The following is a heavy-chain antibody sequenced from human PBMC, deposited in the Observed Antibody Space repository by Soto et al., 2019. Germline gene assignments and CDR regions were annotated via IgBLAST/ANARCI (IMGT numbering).Heavy chain of an antibody. CDR2: ISWNSGSI. CDR1: GFTFDDYA. V-gene: IGHV3-9*01. D-gene: IGHD5-18*01. CDR3: AKDGTSATAEHYYYYYMDV. Sequence: EVQLVESGGGLVQPGRSLRLSCAASGFTFDDYAMHWVRQAPGKGLEWVSGISWNSGSIGYADSVKGRFTISRDNAKNSLYLQMNSLRAEDTALYYCAKDGTSATAEHYYYYYMDVWGKGTTVTVSS. J-gene: IGHJ6*03.